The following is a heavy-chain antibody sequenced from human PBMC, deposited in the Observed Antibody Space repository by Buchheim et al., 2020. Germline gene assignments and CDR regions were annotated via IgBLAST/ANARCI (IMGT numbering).Heavy chain of an antibody. V-gene: IGHV4-4*02. D-gene: IGHD1-26*01. CDR3: VGGGATVYGMDV. CDR1: GGSISSGYW. CDR2: IFHSGTT. Sequence: QVQLRESGPGLVKPSGTLSLTCAVSGGSISSGYWWSWVRQSPGKGLQWIGDIFHSGTTNYNPSLKRRVNISLDRSKNHFPLNLNSVTAADTAVYYCVGGGATVYGMDVWGQGTT. J-gene: IGHJ6*02.